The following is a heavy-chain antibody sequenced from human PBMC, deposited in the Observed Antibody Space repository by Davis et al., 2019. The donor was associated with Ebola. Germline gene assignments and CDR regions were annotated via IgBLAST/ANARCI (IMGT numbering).Heavy chain of an antibody. CDR1: GFTFSDYY. CDR3: ARDYHIGDADDY. CDR2: ISSSSSYT. J-gene: IGHJ4*02. Sequence: GESLKISCAASGFTFSDYYMSWIRQAPGKGLEWVSYISSSSSYTNYADSVKGRFTISRDNAKNSLFLQMNSLRAEDTAVYYCARDYHIGDADDYWGQGTLVTVSS. D-gene: IGHD2-21*02. V-gene: IGHV3-11*05.